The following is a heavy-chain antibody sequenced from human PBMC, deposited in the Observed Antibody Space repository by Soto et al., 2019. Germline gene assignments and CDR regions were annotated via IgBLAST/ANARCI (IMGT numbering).Heavy chain of an antibody. V-gene: IGHV3-30-3*01. CDR1: GFTFSSYA. D-gene: IGHD6-13*01. Sequence: GGSLRLSCAASGFTFSSYAMHWVRQAPGKGLEWVAVISYDGSNKYYADSVKGRFTISRDNSKNTLYLQMNSLRAEDTAVYYCARDGLSSWYVGYFQHWGQGTLVTVSS. J-gene: IGHJ1*01. CDR2: ISYDGSNK. CDR3: ARDGLSSWYVGYFQH.